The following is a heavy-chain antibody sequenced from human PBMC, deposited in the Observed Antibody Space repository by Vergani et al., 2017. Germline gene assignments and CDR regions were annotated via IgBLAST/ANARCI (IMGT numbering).Heavy chain of an antibody. CDR1: GGSISSYY. J-gene: IGHJ6*03. CDR3: AREGVDKKGDTLDYYYYYMDV. CDR2: IYYSGST. D-gene: IGHD3-16*01. V-gene: IGHV4-59*01. Sequence: QVQLQESGPGLVKPSETLSLTCTVSGGSISSYYWSWIRQPPGKGLEWIGYIYYSGSTNYNPSLKSRVTISVDTSKNQFSLKLSSVTAADTAVYYCAREGVDKKGDTLDYYYYYMDVWGKGP.